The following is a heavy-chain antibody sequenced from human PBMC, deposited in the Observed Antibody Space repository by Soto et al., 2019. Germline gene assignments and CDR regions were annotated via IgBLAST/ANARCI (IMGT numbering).Heavy chain of an antibody. CDR1: GGTFSSYA. Sequence: SVKVSCKASGGTFSSYAISWVRQAPGQGLEWMGGIIPIFGTANYAQKFQGRVTITADESTSTAYMELSSLRSEDTAVYYCARDNYYDSSGYYYGESYYYYGMHVWGQGTTATVSS. V-gene: IGHV1-69*13. J-gene: IGHJ6*02. D-gene: IGHD3-22*01. CDR2: IIPIFGTA. CDR3: ARDNYYDSSGYYYGESYYYYGMHV.